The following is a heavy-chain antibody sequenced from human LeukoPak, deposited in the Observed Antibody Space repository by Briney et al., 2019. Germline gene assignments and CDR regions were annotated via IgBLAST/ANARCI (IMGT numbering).Heavy chain of an antibody. CDR2: LNPNRGNT. CDR1: GYTFTSYV. Sequence: GATVNLSCTASGYTFTSYVINWVRQSAGPGREWMGWLNPNRGNTGYAQKFQGRVNTTRNTSISTAYMELSSLGAEDTAVYYCVRGLYYYGSGSYPNWGQGTLVTVSS. V-gene: IGHV1-8*01. CDR3: VRGLYYYGSGSYPN. D-gene: IGHD3-10*01. J-gene: IGHJ4*02.